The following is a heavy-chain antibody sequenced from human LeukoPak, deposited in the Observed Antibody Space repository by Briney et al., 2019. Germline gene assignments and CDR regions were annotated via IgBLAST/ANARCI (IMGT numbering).Heavy chain of an antibody. CDR2: INSDGSRI. J-gene: IGHJ4*02. D-gene: IGHD3-22*01. CDR1: GFIFSEYW. CDR3: ASSPVITRD. V-gene: IGHV3-74*01. Sequence: GGSLRLSCVASGFIFSEYWMQWVRQAPGKGLEWVSRINSDGSRITYADSVKGRFTISRDNAKNTLYLEMNSLRGEDTAVYYCASSPVITRDWGQGTLVTVSS.